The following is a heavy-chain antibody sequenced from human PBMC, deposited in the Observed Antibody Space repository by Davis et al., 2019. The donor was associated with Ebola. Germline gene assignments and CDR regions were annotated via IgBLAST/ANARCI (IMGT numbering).Heavy chain of an antibody. CDR2: IIPIFGTA. CDR3: ARGITMVRGRDWFDP. CDR1: GYTFTSHY. Sequence: SVKVSCKASGYTFTSHYMHWVRQAPGQGLEWLGGIIPIFGTANYAQKFQGRVTITADKSTSTAYMELSSLRSEDTAVYYCARGITMVRGRDWFDPWGQGTLVTVSS. D-gene: IGHD3-10*01. J-gene: IGHJ5*02. V-gene: IGHV1-69*06.